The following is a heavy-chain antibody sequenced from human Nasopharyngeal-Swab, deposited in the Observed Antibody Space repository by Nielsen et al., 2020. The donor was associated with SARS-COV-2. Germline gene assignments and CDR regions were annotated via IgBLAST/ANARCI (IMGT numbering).Heavy chain of an antibody. CDR3: AKGGGSWYYYYYGMDV. CDR2: ISGSGGST. Sequence: GGPLRLSCAASGFTFSSYAMSWVRQAPGKGLEWVSAISGSGGSTYYADSVKGRFTISRDNSKNTLYLQMNSLRAEDTAVYYCAKGGGSWYYYYYGMDVWGQGTTVTVSS. J-gene: IGHJ6*02. CDR1: GFTFSSYA. V-gene: IGHV3-23*01. D-gene: IGHD6-13*01.